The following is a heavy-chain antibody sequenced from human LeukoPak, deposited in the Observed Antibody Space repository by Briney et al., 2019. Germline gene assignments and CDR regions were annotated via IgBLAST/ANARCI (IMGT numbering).Heavy chain of an antibody. D-gene: IGHD3-9*01. V-gene: IGHV4-61*01. Sequence: SETLSLTCTVSGGPVRSASYYWTWIRQPPGKGLDGIGYIYYTGNTNSNPSLKSRVTISIDPPKNQFSLKLSSVTAADTAVYHCARVDILTGYLADYWGQGTLVTVSS. CDR1: GGPVRSASYY. CDR3: ARVDILTGYLADY. CDR2: IYYTGNT. J-gene: IGHJ4*02.